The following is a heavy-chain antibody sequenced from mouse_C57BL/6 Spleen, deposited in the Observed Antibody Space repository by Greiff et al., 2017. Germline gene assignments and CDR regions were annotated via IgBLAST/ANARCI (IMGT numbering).Heavy chain of an antibody. V-gene: IGHV1-62-2*01. Sequence: VQLQQSGAELVKPGASVKLSCKASGYTFTEYTIHWVKQRSGQGLEWIGWFYPGSGSIKYNEKVKEKATLTADKSSSTVYMELSRLTSEDSAVYCCARKDGNYPDYFDYWGQGTTLTVSA. J-gene: IGHJ2*01. CDR1: GYTFTEYT. D-gene: IGHD2-1*01. CDR2: FYPGSGSI. CDR3: ARKDGNYPDYFDY.